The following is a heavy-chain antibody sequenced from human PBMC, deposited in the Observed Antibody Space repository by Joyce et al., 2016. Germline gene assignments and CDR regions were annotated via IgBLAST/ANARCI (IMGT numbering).Heavy chain of an antibody. CDR3: VHRYMVEFDY. CDR1: GFSLSSIGLG. CDR2: IYWDDDK. D-gene: IGHD2-15*01. V-gene: IGHV2-5*02. J-gene: IGHJ4*02. Sequence: QITLKESGPTLVKPTQTLTLTCTFSGFSLSSIGLGVGWIRQPPGKALEWLALIYWDDDKSNRPSLKSRLTMSKDTSKNQVVSKMTNVDPVDTATYYCVHRYMVEFDYWGQGTLVTVSS.